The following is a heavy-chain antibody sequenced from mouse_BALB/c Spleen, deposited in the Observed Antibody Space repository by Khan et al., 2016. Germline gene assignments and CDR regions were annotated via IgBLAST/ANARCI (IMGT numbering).Heavy chain of an antibody. CDR2: IFPGSGIT. CDR1: GYTFTDYY. D-gene: IGHD1-2*01. Sequence: QVQLQQSGTELPRPGASVKLSCKASGYTFTDYYLHWVKQRTGQGLEWIGEIFPGSGITYYNEKFKGKASLTADTSSNTAYMQLSSLTSEDSAVYFCARSYYGYFAMDYWGHGASVTVSS. V-gene: IGHV1-77*01. J-gene: IGHJ4*01. CDR3: ARSYYGYFAMDY.